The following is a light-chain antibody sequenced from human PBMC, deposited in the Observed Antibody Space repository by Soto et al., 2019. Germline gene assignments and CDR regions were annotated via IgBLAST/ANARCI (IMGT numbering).Light chain of an antibody. CDR2: DAS. Sequence: IAVRQSQATLAVSPGEGATLSCRASQSVSNNVAWYQQKPSQAPRLVIHDASTRAPGIPARFSGSGSGTEFTLTIDSLLSEDFADCDCHQYHNWPPLTFSQGTKVDIK. J-gene: IGKJ1*01. V-gene: IGKV3-15*01. CDR3: HQYHNWPPLT. CDR1: QSVSNN.